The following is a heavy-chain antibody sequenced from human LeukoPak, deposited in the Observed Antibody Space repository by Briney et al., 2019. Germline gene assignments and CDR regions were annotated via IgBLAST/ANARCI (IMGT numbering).Heavy chain of an antibody. CDR1: GFTFSSYW. CDR3: ARCDSSSWDNWFDP. V-gene: IGHV3-7*01. CDR2: IKQDESEK. J-gene: IGHJ5*02. Sequence: GGSLRLSCAASGFTFSSYWMSWVRQAPGKGLEWVANIKQDESEKYYVDSVKGRFTISRDNAKNSLYLQMNSLRAEDTAVYYCARCDSSSWDNWFDPWGQGTLVTVSS. D-gene: IGHD6-13*01.